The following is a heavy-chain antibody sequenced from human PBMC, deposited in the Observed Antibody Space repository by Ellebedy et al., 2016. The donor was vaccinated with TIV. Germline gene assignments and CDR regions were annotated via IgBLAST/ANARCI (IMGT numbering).Heavy chain of an antibody. J-gene: IGHJ4*02. V-gene: IGHV2-70*13. CDR1: GFSLSASGMC. CDR3: ARTKYYYEDGSGGEYYFDY. Sequence: SGPTLVXPTQTLTLTCTFSGFSLSASGMCVSWIRQPPGKALEWLAFVDWDDDKYYSTSLETRLTISKDTSKNQVVLTMTNMDPVDAATYYCARTKYYYEDGSGGEYYFDYWGQGTLVTVPP. D-gene: IGHD2-15*01. CDR2: VDWDDDK.